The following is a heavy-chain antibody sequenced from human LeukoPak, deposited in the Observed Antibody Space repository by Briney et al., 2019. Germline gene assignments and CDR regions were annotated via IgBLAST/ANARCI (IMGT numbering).Heavy chain of an antibody. CDR1: GFTFHNHW. V-gene: IGHV3-74*01. CDR2: IDSAGSTT. J-gene: IGHJ4*02. D-gene: IGHD3-10*01. Sequence: SGGSLRLSCAASGFTFHNHWMHWVRQVPGKGLAWVARIDSAGSTTNYADSVKGRFTIARDNAKNTLNLLMTSLRPDDTAIYYCASGYYYGDSFDYWGQGALVTVSS. CDR3: ASGYYYGDSFDY.